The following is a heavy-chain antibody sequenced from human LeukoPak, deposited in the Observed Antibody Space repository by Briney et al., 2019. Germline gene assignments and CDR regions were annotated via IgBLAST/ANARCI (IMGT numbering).Heavy chain of an antibody. D-gene: IGHD6-13*01. CDR1: GFTFSSYA. V-gene: IGHV3-30-3*01. J-gene: IGHJ3*02. CDR3: ARALPSSSWYYRDGAFDI. Sequence: PGRSVRLSCAPSGFTFSSYAMHWVPQAPGKGLEWVAVISYYGSNKYYADSVKGRFTITRDNAKNSLYLQMNSLRAEDTAVYYCARALPSSSWYYRDGAFDIWGQGTMVTVSS. CDR2: ISYYGSNK.